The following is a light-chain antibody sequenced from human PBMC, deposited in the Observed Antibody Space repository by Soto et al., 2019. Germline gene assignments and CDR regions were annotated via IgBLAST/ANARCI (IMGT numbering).Light chain of an antibody. CDR1: SSDIGGYNF. Sequence: QSALTQPASVSGSPGQSITISCTGTSSDIGGYNFVSWYQHHPGKATRLMIFGVSDRPSGVSDRFSGSKSGNTASLTISGLQAEDEADYYCSSYISSSTPYVFGTGTKVTVL. CDR3: SSYISSSTPYV. J-gene: IGLJ1*01. CDR2: GVS. V-gene: IGLV2-14*03.